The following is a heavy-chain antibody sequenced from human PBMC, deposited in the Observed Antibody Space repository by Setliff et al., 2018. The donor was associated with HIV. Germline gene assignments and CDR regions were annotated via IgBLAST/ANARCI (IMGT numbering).Heavy chain of an antibody. CDR3: ARRPYYFDY. V-gene: IGHV4-34*01. CDR2: INHSGST. Sequence: SETLSLTCAVYGGSSSGYYWSWIRQPPGKGLEWIGEINHSGSTNYNPSLKSRVTISVDTSKKQFSLKLSSVTAADTAVYYCARRPYYFDYWGQGTLVTVSS. J-gene: IGHJ4*02. CDR1: GGSSSGYY.